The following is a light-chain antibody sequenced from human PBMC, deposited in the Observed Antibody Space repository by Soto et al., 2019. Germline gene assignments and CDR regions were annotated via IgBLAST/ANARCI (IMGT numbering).Light chain of an antibody. V-gene: IGKV3-11*01. CDR3: QQRHMWPIT. CDR2: DAY. Sequence: SPVTLSLSPGERATLSCRAIQSFRGLLAWYQQKPGQAPRLLIYDAYNRATGIPPRFSGSGSGTDFTLTISSLEPEDSAVYYCQQRHMWPITFGQWTRLEIK. J-gene: IGKJ5*01. CDR1: QSFRGL.